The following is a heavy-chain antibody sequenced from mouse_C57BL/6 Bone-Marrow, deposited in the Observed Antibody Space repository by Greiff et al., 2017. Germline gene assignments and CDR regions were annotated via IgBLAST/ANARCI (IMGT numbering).Heavy chain of an antibody. J-gene: IGHJ3*01. CDR2: IHPNSGST. V-gene: IGHV1-64*01. CDR1: GYTFTSYW. Sequence: VQLQQSGAELVKPGASVKLSCKASGYTFTSYWMHWVKQRPGQGLEWIGMIHPNSGSTNYNEKFKSKATLTVDKSSSTAYMQLSSLTSEDSAVYYCARGGYYYGSSWFAYWGQGTLVTVSA. CDR3: ARGGYYYGSSWFAY. D-gene: IGHD1-1*01.